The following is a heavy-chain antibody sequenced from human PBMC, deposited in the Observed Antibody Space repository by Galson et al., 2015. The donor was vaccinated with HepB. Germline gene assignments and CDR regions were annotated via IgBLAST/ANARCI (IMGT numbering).Heavy chain of an antibody. V-gene: IGHV7-4-1*02. CDR3: ARDFYDKSSDY. D-gene: IGHD2/OR15-2a*01. Sequence: SVKVSCKASGYTFTNHAISWVRQAPGQGLAWMGGINTNTGTPTYAQGFTGRFVFSLDTTVSTAHLQISRLKAEDTAVYYCARDFYDKSSDYRVQGTLITVSS. CDR2: INTNTGTP. CDR1: GYTFTNHA. J-gene: IGHJ4*02.